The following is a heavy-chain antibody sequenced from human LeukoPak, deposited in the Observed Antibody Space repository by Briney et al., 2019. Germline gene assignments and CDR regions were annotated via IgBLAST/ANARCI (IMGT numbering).Heavy chain of an antibody. D-gene: IGHD3-16*01. CDR3: AGSVTTFGYYNGMDV. V-gene: IGHV7-4-1*02. CDR1: GYTFTSYA. J-gene: IGHJ6*02. Sequence: ASVKVSCKASGYTFTSYAMNWVRQAPGQGLEWMGWINTNTGNPTYAQGFTGWFVFSLDTSVSTAYLQISSLKAEDTAVYYCAGSVTTFGYYNGMDVWGQGTTVTVSS. CDR2: INTNTGNP.